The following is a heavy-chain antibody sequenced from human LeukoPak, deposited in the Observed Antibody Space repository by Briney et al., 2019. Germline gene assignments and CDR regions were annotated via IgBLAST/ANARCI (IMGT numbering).Heavy chain of an antibody. CDR1: GFTFSSYS. V-gene: IGHV3-48*04. D-gene: IGHD6-25*01. CDR2: ISSSSSTI. Sequence: SGGSLRLSCAASGFTFSSYSMNWVRQAPGKGLEWVSYISSSSSTIYYADSVKGRFTISRDNAKNSLYLQMDSLRAEDTAVYYCARGQAVDYWGQGTLVTVSS. CDR3: ARGQAVDY. J-gene: IGHJ4*02.